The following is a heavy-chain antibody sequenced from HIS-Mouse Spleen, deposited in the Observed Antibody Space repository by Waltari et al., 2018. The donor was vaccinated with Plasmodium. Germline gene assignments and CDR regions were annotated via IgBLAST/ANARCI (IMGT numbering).Heavy chain of an antibody. V-gene: IGHV4-34*01. CDR3: ARVYHKTTHWYFDL. Sequence: QVQLQQWGAGLLKPSETLSLTCAVYGGSFSGYSWSWTRQPPGKGLEWIGEINHSGSTNYNPSLKSRVTISVDTSKNQFSLKLSSVTAADTAVYYCARVYHKTTHWYFDLWGRGTLVTVSS. J-gene: IGHJ2*01. CDR1: GGSFSGYS. D-gene: IGHD4-17*01. CDR2: INHSGST.